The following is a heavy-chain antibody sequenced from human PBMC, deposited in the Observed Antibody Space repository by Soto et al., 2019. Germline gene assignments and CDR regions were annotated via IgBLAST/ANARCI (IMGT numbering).Heavy chain of an antibody. CDR3: VRDRYSSSGWFDP. J-gene: IGHJ5*02. CDR2: TYYRSRFFS. CDR1: GDSVSSYSAA. D-gene: IGHD3-10*01. Sequence: SQTLSLTCAISGDSVSSYSAAWNWIRQSPSGGLEWLGRTYYRSRFFSDYAESVKSRIIINPDTSKNQFSLQLKSVTPEDTAVYYCVRDRYSSSGWFDPWGQGSPVTVSS. V-gene: IGHV6-1*01.